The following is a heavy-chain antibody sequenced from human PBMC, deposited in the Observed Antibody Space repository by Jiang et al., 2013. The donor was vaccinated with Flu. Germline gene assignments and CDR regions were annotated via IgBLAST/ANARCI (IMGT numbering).Heavy chain of an antibody. CDR1: GYAFTGYY. V-gene: IGHV1-2*02. CDR3: ARDSTGYSQDY. Sequence: GAEVKKPGASVKVSCEASGYAFTGYYMHWMRQAPGQGLEWMGWINPNNGDTNYAQKFQGRVTMTRDTSISTAYLELSRLRSDDTAVYYCARDSTGYSQDYWGQGVLVTVSS. D-gene: IGHD3-22*01. CDR2: INPNNGDT. J-gene: IGHJ4*02.